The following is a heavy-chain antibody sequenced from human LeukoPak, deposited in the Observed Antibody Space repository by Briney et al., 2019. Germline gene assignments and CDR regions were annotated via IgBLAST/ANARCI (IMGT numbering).Heavy chain of an antibody. CDR3: ARLGIDYYDSSGYYCYYFDY. J-gene: IGHJ4*02. Sequence: SETLSLTCTVSGGSISSGGYYWSWIRQPPGKGLEWIGYIYHSGSTYYNPSLKSRVTISVDRSKNQFSLKLSSVTAADTAVYYCARLGIDYYDSSGYYCYYFDYWGQGTLVTVSS. D-gene: IGHD3-22*01. CDR1: GGSISSGGYY. CDR2: IYHSGST. V-gene: IGHV4-30-2*01.